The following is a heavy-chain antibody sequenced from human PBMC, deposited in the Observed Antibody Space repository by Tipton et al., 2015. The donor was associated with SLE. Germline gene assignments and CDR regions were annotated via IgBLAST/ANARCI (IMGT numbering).Heavy chain of an antibody. J-gene: IGHJ4*02. CDR3: ARGLRAASDY. Sequence: GLVKPSETLSLTCAVYGGSFSGYYWSWIRQPPGKGLEWIGEINHSGTTNYNPSLKSRVTISVDTSKNQFSLKLSSVTAADTAVYYCARGLRAASDYWGQGTLVTVSS. V-gene: IGHV4-34*01. D-gene: IGHD6-13*01. CDR2: INHSGTT. CDR1: GGSFSGYY.